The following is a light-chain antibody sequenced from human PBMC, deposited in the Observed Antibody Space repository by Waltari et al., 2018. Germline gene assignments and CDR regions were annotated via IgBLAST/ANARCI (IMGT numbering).Light chain of an antibody. Sequence: QSALTQHPSASGSPGQSLTISCTGNSSDVGDYVAWYQQHPGKAPKLMISEVTKRPSGVPDRFSGSKSGNTASLTVSGLQAEDEADYYCSSYAGSNNLVFGGGTKLTVL. CDR2: EVT. CDR1: SSDVGDY. J-gene: IGLJ2*01. CDR3: SSYAGSNNLV. V-gene: IGLV2-8*01.